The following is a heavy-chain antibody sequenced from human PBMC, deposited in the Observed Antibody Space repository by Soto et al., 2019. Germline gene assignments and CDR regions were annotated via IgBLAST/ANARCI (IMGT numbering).Heavy chain of an antibody. CDR2: ISSSGNTV. D-gene: IGHD2-2*01. J-gene: IGHJ4*02. CDR3: VRYCSSTLCNGVATRTFDY. V-gene: IGHV3-48*03. Sequence: EVHLVESGGALVQPGGSLRLSCAASRFTFSTYEMIWVRQAPGKGLEWVSYISSSGNTVYYADSVKGRFTISRDNTRNSLYLQMNSLRDKDTALYYCVRYCSSTLCNGVATRTFDYWGQGTLVTVSS. CDR1: RFTFSTYE.